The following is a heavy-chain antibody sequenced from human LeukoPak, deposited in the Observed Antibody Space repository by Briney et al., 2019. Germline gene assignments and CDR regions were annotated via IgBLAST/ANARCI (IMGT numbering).Heavy chain of an antibody. V-gene: IGHV4-34*01. CDR1: GGSFSDYS. J-gene: IGHJ3*02. Sequence: PSETLSLTCAVSGGSFSDYSWTWIRQTPGKGLEWIGEINHRGGTNYNPSLKSRLTISVATSKNQFSLNLTSVTAADTAVYYCASGVGEFFPDAFNIWGQGTMVGVFS. CDR2: INHRGGT. CDR3: ASGVGEFFPDAFNI. D-gene: IGHD3-10*01.